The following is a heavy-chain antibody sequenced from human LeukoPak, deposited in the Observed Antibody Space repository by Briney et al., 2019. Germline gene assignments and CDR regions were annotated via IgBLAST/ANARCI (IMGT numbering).Heavy chain of an antibody. D-gene: IGHD3-16*01. J-gene: IGHJ4*02. CDR3: ARDKGGVPQHDY. Sequence: GGSLRLSCAASGFTFSSYWMHWVRQAPGKGLVWVSRINSDGSSTSYADSVKGRFTISRDNAKNSLYLQMNSLRAEDTAVYYCARDKGGVPQHDYWGQGTLVTVSS. V-gene: IGHV3-74*01. CDR1: GFTFSSYW. CDR2: INSDGSST.